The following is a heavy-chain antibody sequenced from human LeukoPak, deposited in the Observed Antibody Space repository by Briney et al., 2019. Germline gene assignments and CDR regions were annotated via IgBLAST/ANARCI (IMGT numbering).Heavy chain of an antibody. CDR2: ISAYNGNT. CDR1: GYTFTTYG. V-gene: IGHV1-18*01. Sequence: ASVKVSCKTSGYTFTTYGISWVRQAPGQGLEWMGWISAYNGNTNYAQKLQGRVTMTTDASTSTAYMELRSLRSEDTAVYYCAREESRGYSGYDYVVYYGMDVWGQGATVTVSS. D-gene: IGHD5-12*01. J-gene: IGHJ6*02. CDR3: AREESRGYSGYDYVVYYGMDV.